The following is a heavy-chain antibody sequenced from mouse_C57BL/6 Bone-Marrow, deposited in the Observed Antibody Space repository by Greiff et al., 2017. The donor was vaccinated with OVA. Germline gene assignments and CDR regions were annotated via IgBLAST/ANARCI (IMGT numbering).Heavy chain of an antibody. CDR3: ARSGSTGTLRD. CDR1: GYTFTSYG. Sequence: QVQLQQSGAELARPGASVKLSCKASGYTFTSYGISWVKQRPGQGLEWIGEIYPRSGNTYYNEKFKGKATLTADNSSNTAYMELRSLTSEDSAVYFCARSGSTGTLRDWGQGTTLTVSA. D-gene: IGHD4-1*02. V-gene: IGHV1-81*01. CDR2: IYPRSGNT. J-gene: IGHJ2*01.